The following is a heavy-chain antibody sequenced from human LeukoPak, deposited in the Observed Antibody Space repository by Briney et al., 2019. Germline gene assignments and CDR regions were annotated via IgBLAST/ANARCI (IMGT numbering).Heavy chain of an antibody. CDR1: GYTFTSYG. V-gene: IGHV1-18*01. Sequence: ASVKVSCKASGYTFTSYGISWVRQAPGQGLEWVGWISAYNGNTNYAQKFQGRVTITADKSTSTAYMELSSLRSEDTAVYYCASYDSGSYSPFDYWGQGTLVTVSS. D-gene: IGHD3-10*01. CDR2: ISAYNGNT. CDR3: ASYDSGSYSPFDY. J-gene: IGHJ4*02.